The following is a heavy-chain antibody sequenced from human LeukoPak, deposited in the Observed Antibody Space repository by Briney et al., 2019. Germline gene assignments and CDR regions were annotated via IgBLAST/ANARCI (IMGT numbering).Heavy chain of an antibody. CDR1: GYSFTSYW. Sequence: GESLQISCQGSGYSFTSYWIGWVRQLPGKGLEWMGIIYPGDSDTRYSPPFQGQVTISADKSISTAYLQWSSLKASDTAMYYCARQDGSGSYVNWFDPWGQGTLVTVTS. CDR3: ARQDGSGSYVNWFDP. V-gene: IGHV5-51*01. D-gene: IGHD1-26*01. CDR2: IYPGDSDT. J-gene: IGHJ5*02.